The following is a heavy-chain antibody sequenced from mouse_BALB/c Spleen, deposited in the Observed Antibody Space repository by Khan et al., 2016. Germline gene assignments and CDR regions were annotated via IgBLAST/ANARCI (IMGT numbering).Heavy chain of an antibody. CDR3: YYGSSYWYFDV. V-gene: IGHV3-8*02. Sequence: EVQLQESGPRLVQTAQTRDGTGGGTGECSTSVYWNWIRKFPGNKLEYMGYISYSGSTYYNPSLKSRISITRDTSKNQYYLQLNSVTTEDTATYYCYYGSSYWYFDVWGAGTTVTVSS. D-gene: IGHD1-1*01. J-gene: IGHJ1*01. CDR2: ISYSGST. CDR1: GECSTSVY.